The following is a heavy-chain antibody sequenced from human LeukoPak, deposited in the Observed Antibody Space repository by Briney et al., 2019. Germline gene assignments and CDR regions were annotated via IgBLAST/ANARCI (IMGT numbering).Heavy chain of an antibody. CDR3: ARDVSSTWYDWFDP. J-gene: IGHJ5*02. CDR2: ISDSGGST. V-gene: IGHV3-23*01. Sequence: GGSLRLSCAASGFTFSSYAMGWVRQAPGKGLEWVSAISDSGGSTYYADSVKGRITISRDNFKNTLYLQMNSLRAEDTAVYYCARDVSSTWYDWFDPWGQGTLVTVSS. CDR1: GFTFSSYA. D-gene: IGHD6-13*01.